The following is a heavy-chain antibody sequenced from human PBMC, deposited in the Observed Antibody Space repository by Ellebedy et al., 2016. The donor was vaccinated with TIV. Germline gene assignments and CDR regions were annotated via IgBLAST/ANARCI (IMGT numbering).Heavy chain of an antibody. J-gene: IGHJ4*02. CDR3: SRGIAAVMY. Sequence: GESLKISCAVSGFTFSSHAMHWVRQAPGKGLEWVATISYNGGSQNYADSVKGRFTISRDNSKNTLYLHMNSLRAEDTAVYYCSRGIAAVMYWGQGTLVTVS. CDR2: ISYNGGSQ. D-gene: IGHD6-13*01. V-gene: IGHV3-30-3*01. CDR1: GFTFSSHA.